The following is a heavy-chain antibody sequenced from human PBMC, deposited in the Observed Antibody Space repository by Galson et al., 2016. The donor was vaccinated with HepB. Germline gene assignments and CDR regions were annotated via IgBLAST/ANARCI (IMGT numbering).Heavy chain of an antibody. J-gene: IGHJ3*02. CDR2: IGAAGDT. Sequence: SLRLSCAASGFTFSNYDMHWVRQATGKGLEWVSAIGAAGDTYYPGSVKGRFTISRENANNSLYLHMNSLRAGETAVYYCAREGGCSGGRCHNAAFDIWGQGTMVTVSS. CDR1: GFTFSNYD. V-gene: IGHV3-13*01. D-gene: IGHD2-15*01. CDR3: AREGGCSGGRCHNAAFDI.